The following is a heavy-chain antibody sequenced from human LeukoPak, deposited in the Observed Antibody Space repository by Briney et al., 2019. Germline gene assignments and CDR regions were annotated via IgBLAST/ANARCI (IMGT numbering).Heavy chain of an antibody. Sequence: GESLRLSCVASGLTIGSRYMNWVRQAPGKGLEWVSALYLAGNTYYADSVRGRFTISRDNSKNTLYLQVNNLRVEDTAIYYCAGGDGYNFFHHWGQGTLFAVPS. D-gene: IGHD5-24*01. V-gene: IGHV3-53*01. CDR2: LYLAGNT. J-gene: IGHJ1*01. CDR1: GLTIGSRY. CDR3: AGGDGYNFFHH.